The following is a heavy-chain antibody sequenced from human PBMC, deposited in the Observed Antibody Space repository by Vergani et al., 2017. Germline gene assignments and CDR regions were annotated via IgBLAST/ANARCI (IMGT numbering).Heavy chain of an antibody. CDR3: AKDIGDCSGGSCYSASLGY. V-gene: IGHV3-43*02. Sequence: EVQLVESGGGVVQPGGSLRLSCAASGFTFDDYAMHWVCQAPGKGLEWVSLISGDGGSTYYADSVKGRFTISRDNSKNSLYLQMNSLRTEDTALYYCAKDIGDCSGGSCYSASLGYWGQGTLVTVSS. CDR1: GFTFDDYA. D-gene: IGHD2-15*01. J-gene: IGHJ4*02. CDR2: ISGDGGST.